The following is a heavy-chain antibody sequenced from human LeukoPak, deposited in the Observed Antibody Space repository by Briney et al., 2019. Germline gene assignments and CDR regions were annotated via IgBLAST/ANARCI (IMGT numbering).Heavy chain of an antibody. CDR3: AKNLVSGLTTSHFQH. CDR2: VSGSGGST. V-gene: IGHV3-23*01. D-gene: IGHD3/OR15-3a*01. CDR1: GFTFSSYA. Sequence: GGSLRLSCAASGFTFSSYAMSWVRQAPGKGLEWVSSVSGSGGSTYYADSVKGRFTISRDNSKSTLFLQMNSLRVEDTAVYYCAKNLVSGLTTSHFQHWGRAPWSPSPQ. J-gene: IGHJ1*01.